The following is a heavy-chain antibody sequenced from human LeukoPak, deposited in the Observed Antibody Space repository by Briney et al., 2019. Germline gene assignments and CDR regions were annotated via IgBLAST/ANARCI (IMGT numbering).Heavy chain of an antibody. CDR2: IIPIFGTA. Sequence: VKLSCKASGGTFSSYAISWVRQAPGQGLEWMGGIIPIFGTANYAQKFQGRVTITADESTRTAYMELSSLRSEDTAVYYCARTTQYYDILTGLPSDYYYYGMDVWGQATPATVSS. CDR3: ARTTQYYDILTGLPSDYYYYGMDV. J-gene: IGHJ6*02. V-gene: IGHV1-69*01. D-gene: IGHD3-9*01. CDR1: GGTFSSYA.